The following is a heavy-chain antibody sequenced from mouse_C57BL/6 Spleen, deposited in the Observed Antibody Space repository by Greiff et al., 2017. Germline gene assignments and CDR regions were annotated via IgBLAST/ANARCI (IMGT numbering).Heavy chain of an antibody. CDR1: GFTFSNYW. J-gene: IGHJ3*01. CDR2: IRLKSDNYAT. Sequence: EVMLVESGGGLVQPGGSMKLSCVASGFTFSNYWMNWVRQSPEKGLEWVAQIRLKSDNYATHYAESVKGRFTISRDDSKSSVYLQMNNLRAEDTGIYYCTTYDGPPFAYWGQGTLVTVSA. D-gene: IGHD2-3*01. CDR3: TTYDGPPFAY. V-gene: IGHV6-3*01.